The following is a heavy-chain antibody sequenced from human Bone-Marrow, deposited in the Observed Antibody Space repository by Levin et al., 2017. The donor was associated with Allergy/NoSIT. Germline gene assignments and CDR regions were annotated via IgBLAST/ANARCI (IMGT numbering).Heavy chain of an antibody. CDR1: GGSFSGYY. D-gene: IGHD3-16*02. CDR3: ARGGNYDYIWGSYPTYDY. V-gene: IGHV4-34*01. CDR2: INHSGST. Sequence: SCAVYGGSFSGYYWSWIRQPPGKGLEWIGEINHSGSTNYNPSLKSRVTISVDTSKNQFSLKLSSVTAADTAVYYCARGGNYDYIWGSYPTYDYWGQGTLVTVSS. J-gene: IGHJ4*02.